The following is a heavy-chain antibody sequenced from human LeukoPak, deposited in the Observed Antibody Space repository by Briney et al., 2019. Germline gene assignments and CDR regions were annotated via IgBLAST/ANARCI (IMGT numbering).Heavy chain of an antibody. J-gene: IGHJ4*02. Sequence: GGSLRLSCAASGFTFSNAWMSWVRQAPGKGLEWVANIKEDGSEKNYVDSVKGRFTISRDNAENSVYLQMNDLRAEDTGVYYCVTKEPSTSGWSYWGQGTLVTVSS. CDR1: GFTFSNAW. CDR3: VTKEPSTSGWSY. CDR2: IKEDGSEK. V-gene: IGHV3-7*01. D-gene: IGHD6-19*01.